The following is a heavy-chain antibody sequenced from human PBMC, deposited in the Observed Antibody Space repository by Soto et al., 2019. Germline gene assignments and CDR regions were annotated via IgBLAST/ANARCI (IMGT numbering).Heavy chain of an antibody. CDR1: GGSISSGGYY. CDR2: IYYSGST. V-gene: IGHV4-31*03. Sequence: QVQLQESGPGLVKPSQTLSLTCTVSGGSISSGGYYWSWIRQHPGKGLEWIGYIYYSGSTYYNPSLKSRVTISVDPSKKPFPLKLSAVTAADTAVYYCATYGSGTYKPTPFDYWGQGTLVTVSS. J-gene: IGHJ4*02. D-gene: IGHD3-10*01. CDR3: ATYGSGTYKPTPFDY.